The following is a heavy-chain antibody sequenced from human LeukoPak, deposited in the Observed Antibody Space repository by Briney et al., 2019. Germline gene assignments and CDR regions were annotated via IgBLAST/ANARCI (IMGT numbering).Heavy chain of an antibody. Sequence: GGSLRLSCAASGFTFSSYGMSWVRQAPGKGLEWVSAISGSGGSTYYADSVKGRFTISRDNSKNTLYLQMNSLRAEDTAVYYCAKAVDYYDSSGPDYWGQGTLVTVSS. CDR2: ISGSGGST. CDR1: GFTFSSYG. V-gene: IGHV3-23*01. D-gene: IGHD3-22*01. J-gene: IGHJ4*02. CDR3: AKAVDYYDSSGPDY.